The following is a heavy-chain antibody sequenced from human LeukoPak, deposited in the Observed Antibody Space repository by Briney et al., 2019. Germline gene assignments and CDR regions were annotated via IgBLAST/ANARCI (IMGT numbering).Heavy chain of an antibody. CDR1: GYTFTSYG. CDR3: AGVVVAASIYWYFDL. D-gene: IGHD2-15*01. Sequence: GASVKVSCKASGYTFTSYGISWVRQAPGQGLEWMGRIIPILGIANYAQKFQGRVTITADKSTSTAYMELSSLRSEDTAVYYCAGVVVAASIYWYFDLWGRGTLVTVSS. J-gene: IGHJ2*01. CDR2: IIPILGIA. V-gene: IGHV1-69*04.